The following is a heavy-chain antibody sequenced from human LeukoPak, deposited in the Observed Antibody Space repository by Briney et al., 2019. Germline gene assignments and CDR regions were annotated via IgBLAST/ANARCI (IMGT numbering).Heavy chain of an antibody. CDR1: GFTFSDYY. Sequence: GGSLRLSCAASGFTFSDYYMSWIRQAPGKGLEGVSYISSSGSTIYYADSVKGRITISRDNAKNSLYLQMNSLRAEDTAVYYCARDRDYSSSCPDYWGQGTLVTVSS. J-gene: IGHJ4*02. CDR3: ARDRDYSSSCPDY. CDR2: ISSSGSTI. D-gene: IGHD6-13*01. V-gene: IGHV3-11*01.